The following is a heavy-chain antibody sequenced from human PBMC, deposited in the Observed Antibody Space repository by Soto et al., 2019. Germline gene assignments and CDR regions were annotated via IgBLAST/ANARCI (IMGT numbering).Heavy chain of an antibody. V-gene: IGHV2-70*11. CDR2: IDWDDDK. Sequence: SGPYAGEPTQTLTLTCTFSGFSLSTSGMCVSWIRQPPGKALEWLARIDWDDDKYYSTSLKTRLTISKDTSKNQVVLTMTNMDPVDTATYYCALTPVAVVALTSEYFQHWGQGTLVTVSS. D-gene: IGHD2-15*01. CDR3: ALTPVAVVALTSEYFQH. J-gene: IGHJ1*01. CDR1: GFSLSTSGMC.